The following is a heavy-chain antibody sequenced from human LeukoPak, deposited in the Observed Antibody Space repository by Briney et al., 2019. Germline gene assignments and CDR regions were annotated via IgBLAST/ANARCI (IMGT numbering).Heavy chain of an antibody. D-gene: IGHD7-27*01. Sequence: ASVKVSCKASGYTFTSYYMHWVRQAPGQGLEWMGWINPNSGGTNYAQKFQGRVTMTRDTSISTAYMELSRLRSDDTAVYYCARDGLLGTEGDYWGQGTLVTVSS. CDR3: ARDGLLGTEGDY. CDR2: INPNSGGT. CDR1: GYTFTSYY. J-gene: IGHJ4*02. V-gene: IGHV1-2*02.